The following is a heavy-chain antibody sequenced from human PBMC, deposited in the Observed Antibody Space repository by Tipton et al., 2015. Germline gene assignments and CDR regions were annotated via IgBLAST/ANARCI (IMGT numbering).Heavy chain of an antibody. CDR1: GDSISSSSYY. CDR2: IYYSGST. Sequence: GLVKPSETLSLTCSVSGDSISSSSYYWVWIRQPPGKGLEWIASIYYSGSTYYNPSLASRVTISIEKSKNQFSLKLTSVTAADTAVYYCASPSYDYGPYNFDCWGQGTLVTVSA. CDR3: ASPSYDYGPYNFDC. J-gene: IGHJ4*02. V-gene: IGHV4-39*01. D-gene: IGHD4-17*01.